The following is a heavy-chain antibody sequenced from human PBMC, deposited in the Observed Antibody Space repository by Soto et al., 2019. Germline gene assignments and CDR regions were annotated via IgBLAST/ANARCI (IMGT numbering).Heavy chain of an antibody. V-gene: IGHV4-34*01. CDR1: GGSFSGYY. CDR2: VNHSGTT. Sequence: QVQLQQWGAGLLKPSETLSLSCAVYGGSFSGYYWTWIRQSPEKGLEWIGEVNHSGTTYYNPSLKTRDTIAVQPPKNQFSLKMSSVTAADTAVYYCARGIGYCSSINCYSSRRLRFDSWGQGTLVTVSS. D-gene: IGHD2-2*01. CDR3: ARGIGYCSSINCYSSRRLRFDS. J-gene: IGHJ4*02.